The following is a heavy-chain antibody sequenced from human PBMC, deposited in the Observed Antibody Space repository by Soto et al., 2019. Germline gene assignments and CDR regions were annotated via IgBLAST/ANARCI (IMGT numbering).Heavy chain of an antibody. D-gene: IGHD3-9*01. V-gene: IGHV1-8*01. Sequence: ASVKVSCKASGYTFTSYDINWVRQATGQGLEWMGWMNPNSGNTGYAQKFQGRVTMTRNTSISTAYMELNSLRAEDTAVYYCAKVPRDFAWLLELDYFDYWGQGTPVTVSS. CDR1: GYTFTSYD. CDR2: MNPNSGNT. CDR3: AKVPRDFAWLLELDYFDY. J-gene: IGHJ4*02.